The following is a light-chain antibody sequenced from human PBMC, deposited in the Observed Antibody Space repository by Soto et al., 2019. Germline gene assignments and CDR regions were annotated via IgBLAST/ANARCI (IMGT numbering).Light chain of an antibody. Sequence: ASVGDRVTLTCRASQSISSWLAWYQQKPGKAPKLLIYDASSLESGVPSRFSGSGSGTEFTLTISSLQPDDFATYYCQQYDSWWTFGQGTKVDIK. CDR3: QQYDSWWT. J-gene: IGKJ1*01. CDR1: QSISSW. V-gene: IGKV1-5*01. CDR2: DAS.